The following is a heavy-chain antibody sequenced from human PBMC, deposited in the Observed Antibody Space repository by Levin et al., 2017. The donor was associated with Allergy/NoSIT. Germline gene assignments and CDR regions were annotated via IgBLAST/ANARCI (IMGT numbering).Heavy chain of an antibody. CDR2: ISYDGSTT. CDR3: ARAESSAYADY. J-gene: IGHJ4*02. D-gene: IGHD3-22*01. Sequence: GESLKISCAASGFTFSSYPMHWFRQAPGKGLEWVAVISYDGSTTYYADSVKGRFTISRDDSRNTLYIQMNSLRPEDTAVYYCARAESSAYADYWGQGPLVTVSS. CDR1: GFTFSSYP. V-gene: IGHV3-30*04.